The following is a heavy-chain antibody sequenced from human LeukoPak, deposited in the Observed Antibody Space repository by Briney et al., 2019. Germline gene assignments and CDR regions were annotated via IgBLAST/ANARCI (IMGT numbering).Heavy chain of an antibody. V-gene: IGHV3-74*01. J-gene: IGHJ1*01. CDR3: ARAPSEIGGYYPEYFRH. CDR2: IKSDGST. CDR1: GFTFSSYC. Sequence: GGPLRLSCAASGFTFSSYCMHWVRQAPGKGLVWVSRIKSDGSTNYADSVKGRFTISRDNAKNTLSLQMNSLRAEDTGVYYCARAPSEIGGYYPEYFRHWGQGTLVTVSS. D-gene: IGHD3-22*01.